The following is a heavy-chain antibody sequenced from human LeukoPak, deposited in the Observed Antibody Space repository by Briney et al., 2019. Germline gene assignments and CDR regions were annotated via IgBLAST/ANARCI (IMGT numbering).Heavy chain of an antibody. D-gene: IGHD3-10*01. CDR1: AFRFSSFA. CDR3: AKVEKSGMVRGVIYFDY. V-gene: IGHV3-9*01. J-gene: IGHJ4*02. CDR2: ISWNSGSI. Sequence: GGSLRLSCAASAFRFSSFAMTWVRQAPGKGLEWVSGISWNSGSIGYADSVKGRFTISRDNAKNSLYLQMNSLRAEDTALYYCAKVEKSGMVRGVIYFDYWGQGTLVTVSS.